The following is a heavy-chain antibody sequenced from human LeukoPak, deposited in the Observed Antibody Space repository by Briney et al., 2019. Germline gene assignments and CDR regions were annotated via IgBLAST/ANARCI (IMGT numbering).Heavy chain of an antibody. J-gene: IGHJ4*02. V-gene: IGHV3-9*01. Sequence: GWSLRLSCAASGFTFDDYTMHWVRQAPGKGLEWVSGISWNSGSIGYADSVKGRFTISRDNAKNSLYLQMNSLRAEDTALYYCAKDLMTYYYGSGNYDFWGQGTLVTVSS. CDR2: ISWNSGSI. CDR3: AKDLMTYYYGSGNYDF. CDR1: GFTFDDYT. D-gene: IGHD3-10*01.